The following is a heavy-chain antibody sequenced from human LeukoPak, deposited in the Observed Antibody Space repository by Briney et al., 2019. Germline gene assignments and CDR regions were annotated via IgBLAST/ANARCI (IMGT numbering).Heavy chain of an antibody. J-gene: IGHJ3*02. Sequence: DPGGCLRLSCAASGFTFSSYAMSWVRQAPGKGLEWVSAISGSGGSTYYADSVKGRFTISRDNSKNTLYLQMNSLRAEDTAVYYCAVYYGSVMGAFDIWGQGTMVTVSS. CDR2: ISGSGGST. CDR1: GFTFSSYA. CDR3: AVYYGSVMGAFDI. V-gene: IGHV3-23*01. D-gene: IGHD3-10*01.